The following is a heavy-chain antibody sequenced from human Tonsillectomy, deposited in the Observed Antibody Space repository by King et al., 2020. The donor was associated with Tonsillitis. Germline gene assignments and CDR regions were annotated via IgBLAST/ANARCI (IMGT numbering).Heavy chain of an antibody. Sequence: VQLQESGPGLVKASQTLSLTCTVSGCSISSGDYYLRWIRQPPGKGLEWIGYIYYSGCTYYNPSLKSRVTISVDTSKNQFSLKLSSVTAADTAVYYCARRIVGALFDYWGQGTLVTVSS. D-gene: IGHD1-26*01. CDR2: IYYSGCT. CDR1: GCSISSGDYY. CDR3: ARRIVGALFDY. J-gene: IGHJ4*02. V-gene: IGHV4-30-4*01.